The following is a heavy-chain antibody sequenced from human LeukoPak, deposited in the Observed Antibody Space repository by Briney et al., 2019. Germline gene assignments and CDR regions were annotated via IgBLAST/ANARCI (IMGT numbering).Heavy chain of an antibody. D-gene: IGHD3-22*01. J-gene: IGHJ5*02. CDR2: IIPIFGTA. CDR1: GGTFSSYA. Sequence: GASVKVTCKASGGTFSSYAISWVRQAPGQGLEWMGGIIPIFGTANYAQKFQGRVTITADESTSTAYMELSSLRSEDTAVYYCARASIDMIVVPTGFDPWGQGTLVTVSS. CDR3: ARASIDMIVVPTGFDP. V-gene: IGHV1-69*13.